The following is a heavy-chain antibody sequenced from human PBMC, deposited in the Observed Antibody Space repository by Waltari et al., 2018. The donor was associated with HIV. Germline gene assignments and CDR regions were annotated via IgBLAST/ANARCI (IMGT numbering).Heavy chain of an antibody. D-gene: IGHD3-22*01. CDR2: ISSSSSYI. CDR3: ARVDYYHSTKSRYFDS. J-gene: IGHJ4*02. V-gene: IGHV3-21*01. CDR1: GFPLRSYS. Sequence: VQLVESGGGLVKPGGSLRLSCAASGFPLRSYSMTWVRQAPGKGLEWVSSISSSSSYIYYADSVKGRFTISRDNAKNSLYLQMNSLRAEDTAVYYCARVDYYHSTKSRYFDSWGQGTLVTVSS.